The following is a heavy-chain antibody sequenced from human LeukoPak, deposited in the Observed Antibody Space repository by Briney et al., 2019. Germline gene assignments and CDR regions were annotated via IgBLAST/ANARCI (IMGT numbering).Heavy chain of an antibody. CDR1: GLICSNYA. J-gene: IGHJ5*02. CDR2: ITGNGGSA. V-gene: IGHV3-23*01. CDR3: TKDPNGDYIGAFDP. D-gene: IGHD4-17*01. Sequence: GGSLRLSCAGPGLICSNYAMTWVRQAPGKGLEWVSSITGNGGSAVYTDSVKGRFTTSRDNSKNTLYLQMNSLRAEDTALYYCTKDPNGDYIGAFDPWGQGTLVTVSS.